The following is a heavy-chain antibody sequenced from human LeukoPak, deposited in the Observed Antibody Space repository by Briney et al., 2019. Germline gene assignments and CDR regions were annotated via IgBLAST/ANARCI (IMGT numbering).Heavy chain of an antibody. CDR1: GFTFSRYN. CDR2: ISSGRNT. J-gene: IGHJ4*02. V-gene: IGHV3-23*01. CDR3: AKGLVAGAAHY. D-gene: IGHD6-13*01. Sequence: PGGSLRLSCAASGFTFSRYNMNWVRQAPGKGLEWVSSISSGRNTYYADSVKGRFTVSRDPSKNTLYLQMNSLRADDTAVYYCAKGLVAGAAHYWGQGTQVTVSS.